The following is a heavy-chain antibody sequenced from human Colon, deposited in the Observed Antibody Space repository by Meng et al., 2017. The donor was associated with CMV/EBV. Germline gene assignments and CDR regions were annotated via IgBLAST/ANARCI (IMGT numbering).Heavy chain of an antibody. D-gene: IGHD3-10*01. CDR1: GDTVMTSD. V-gene: IGHV1-8*01. Sequence: ASVPVSCKTSGDTVMTSDINWVRLAPGQGLEWMGWMNPNSGNTAYAQKFQGRVTMTRDTSINTAYMELSSLRSDDAGVYYCASRAGDYFDSWGQGTLVTVSS. CDR2: MNPNSGNT. CDR3: ASRAGDYFDS. J-gene: IGHJ4*02.